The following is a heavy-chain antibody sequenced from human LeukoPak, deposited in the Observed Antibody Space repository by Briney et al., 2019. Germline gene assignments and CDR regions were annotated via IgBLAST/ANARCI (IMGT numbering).Heavy chain of an antibody. CDR3: ARDQGGSGGDDY. D-gene: IGHD6-25*01. CDR2: INAGNGNT. V-gene: IGHV1-3*01. J-gene: IGHJ4*02. CDR1: GYTFTSYA. Sequence: ASVKVSCKASGYTFTSYAMHWVRQAPGQRLEWMGWINAGNGNTKYSQKFQGRVTITRDTSASTAYMELSSLGSEDTAVYYCARDQGGSGGDDYWGQGTLVTVSS.